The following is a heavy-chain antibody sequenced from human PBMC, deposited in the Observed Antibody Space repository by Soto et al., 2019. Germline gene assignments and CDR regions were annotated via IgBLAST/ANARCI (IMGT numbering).Heavy chain of an antibody. CDR3: ARGAWDC. CDR1: GFTVSSSY. V-gene: IGHV3-66*01. CDR2: IYTSGGT. J-gene: IGHJ4*02. Sequence: EVQLVESGGALVQPGGSLRLSCAASGFTVSSSYMSWVRQAPGKGLEWVSVIYTSGGTKYADSVKGRFSISRDNSRNTVFLQMNSLRVEDTAIYYCARGAWDCWGQGTLVTVSS.